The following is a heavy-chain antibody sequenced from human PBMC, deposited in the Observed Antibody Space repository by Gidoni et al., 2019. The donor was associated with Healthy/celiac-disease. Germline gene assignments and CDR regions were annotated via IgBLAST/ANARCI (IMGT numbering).Heavy chain of an antibody. Sequence: EVQLLASGGGLVQPGRSLRLSCAPSGSTFHAYAMHWVRQAPGKGLEWVSGSRWNSGSIGYADSVKGRFTISRDNAKNSLYLQMNSLRAEDTALYYCAKAPYYDSSGGAFDIWGQGTMVTVSS. J-gene: IGHJ3*02. CDR3: AKAPYYDSSGGAFDI. CDR2: SRWNSGSI. V-gene: IGHV3-9*01. CDR1: GSTFHAYA. D-gene: IGHD3-22*01.